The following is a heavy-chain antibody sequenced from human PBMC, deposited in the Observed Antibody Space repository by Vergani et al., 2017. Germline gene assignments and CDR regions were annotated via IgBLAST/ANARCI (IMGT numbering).Heavy chain of an antibody. D-gene: IGHD3-22*01. V-gene: IGHV4-39*01. J-gene: IGHJ5*02. CDR3: ARCFRDEXMIYGGTVENWFDP. Sequence: QLQLQESGPGLVKPSETLSLTCTVSGGSITYGAFYWGWIRQSPGKGLEWIGSIYYSENKFYNPSLESRVTLSIDTTKNQFSLKLKSVTAADTAVYYCARCFRDEXMIYGGTVENWFDPWGQGTLVTVSS. CDR1: GGSITYGAFY. CDR2: IYYSENK.